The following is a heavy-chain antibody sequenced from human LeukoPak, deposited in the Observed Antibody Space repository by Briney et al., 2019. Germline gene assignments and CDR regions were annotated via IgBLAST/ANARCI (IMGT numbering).Heavy chain of an antibody. CDR2: ISSSGTTI. J-gene: IGHJ4*02. Sequence: GGSLRLSCAASGFTFNGYEMNWVRQAPGKGLEWLSYISSSGTTIYYADSVKGRFTISRDNAENSLSLQMNSLRAEATAVYYCARGACSVTSCYFDYWGQGPLVTVSS. CDR3: ARGACSVTSCYFDY. V-gene: IGHV3-48*03. CDR1: GFTFNGYE. D-gene: IGHD2-2*01.